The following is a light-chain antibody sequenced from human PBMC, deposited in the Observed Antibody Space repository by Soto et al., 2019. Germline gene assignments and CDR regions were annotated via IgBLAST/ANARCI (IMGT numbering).Light chain of an antibody. J-gene: IGKJ1*01. CDR1: QSVSSN. CDR3: QQYSNWPRT. CDR2: GAS. Sequence: EIVMTQSPATLSVSPGERGTLSCRASQSVSSNLAWYQQKPGQAPGLLIYGASTRATGIPARFSGSGSGTEFTLTISSLQSEDFAVYYCQQYSNWPRTFGQGTKVEIK. V-gene: IGKV3-15*01.